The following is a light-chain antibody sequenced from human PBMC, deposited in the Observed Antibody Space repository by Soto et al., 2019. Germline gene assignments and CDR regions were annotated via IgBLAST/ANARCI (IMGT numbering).Light chain of an antibody. CDR3: QSYDSSLVV. CDR1: SSNIGAGYD. J-gene: IGLJ1*01. CDR2: ANT. Sequence: QSVLTQPPSVSGAPGQRVTISCTGSSSNIGAGYDVHWYQHLPRTAPKLLIYANTNRPSGVPDRFSGSKSGTSASLAITGLQPEDEADYYCQSYDSSLVVFGTGTKVTVL. V-gene: IGLV1-40*01.